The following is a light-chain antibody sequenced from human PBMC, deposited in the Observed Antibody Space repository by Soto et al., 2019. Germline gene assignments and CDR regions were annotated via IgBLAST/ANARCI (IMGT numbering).Light chain of an antibody. CDR1: QSLVATY. V-gene: IGKV3-20*01. Sequence: EIVLTLSPGTLSLSPGGSATLSCRASQSLVATYIGWYQAMRGQAPRLLIHGASTRATGIPNRFSGSGSGTDFTLTISTLEPEDFAVYYCQYYGASPYPFGQGTKPEI. J-gene: IGKJ2*01. CDR2: GAS. CDR3: QYYGASPYP.